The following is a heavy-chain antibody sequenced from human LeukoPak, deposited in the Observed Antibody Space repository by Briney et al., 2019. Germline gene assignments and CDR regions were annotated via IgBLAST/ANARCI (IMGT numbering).Heavy chain of an antibody. Sequence: PGGSLRLSCAASGLTFSDYYMTWIRQAPGKGLEWVSSISGSGTTTYSADSVRGRFTVSRDNAKNSVFLYMNSLRAEDTAVYYCAIQITMIVVVPHFDYWGQGTLVTVSS. CDR3: AIQITMIVVVPHFDY. CDR1: GLTFSDYY. V-gene: IGHV3-11*04. CDR2: ISGSGTTT. D-gene: IGHD3-22*01. J-gene: IGHJ4*02.